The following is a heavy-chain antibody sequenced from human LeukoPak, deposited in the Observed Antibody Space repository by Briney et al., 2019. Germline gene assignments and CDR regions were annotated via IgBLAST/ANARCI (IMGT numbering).Heavy chain of an antibody. Sequence: GRSLRLSCTASGFTFGDYAMSWVRQAPGEGLEWVGFIRSKAYGGTTEYAASVKGRFTISRDDSKSIAYLQMNSLKTEDTAVHYCTRDSLAVAGTSYYYYGMDVWGQGTTVTVSS. V-gene: IGHV3-49*04. CDR1: GFTFGDYA. D-gene: IGHD6-19*01. J-gene: IGHJ6*02. CDR2: IRSKAYGGTT. CDR3: TRDSLAVAGTSYYYYGMDV.